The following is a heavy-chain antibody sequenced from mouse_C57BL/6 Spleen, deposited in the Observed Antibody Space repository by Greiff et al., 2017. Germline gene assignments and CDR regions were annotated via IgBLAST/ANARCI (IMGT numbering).Heavy chain of an antibody. CDR1: GYTFTDYY. Sequence: EVQLQQSGPELVKPGASVKISCKASGYTFTDYYMNWVKQSHGKSLEWIGDINPNNGGTSYNSKFKGKAPLTVDKSSSPAYMELRSLTTEDSTVYYCARKFYYYGSSFLDYWGQGTTLTVSS. V-gene: IGHV1-26*01. J-gene: IGHJ2*01. CDR2: INPNNGGT. D-gene: IGHD1-1*01. CDR3: ARKFYYYGSSFLDY.